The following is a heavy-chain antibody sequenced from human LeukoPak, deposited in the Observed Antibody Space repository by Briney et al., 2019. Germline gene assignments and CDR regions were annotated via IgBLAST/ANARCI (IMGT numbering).Heavy chain of an antibody. CDR2: MSRSGDII. CDR3: ARDVYYGSGSPRLDY. D-gene: IGHD3-10*01. CDR1: GFTFSDYN. V-gene: IGHV3-48*01. J-gene: IGHJ4*02. Sequence: PGGSLRLSCAASGFTFSDYNMNWVRQVPGKGLGSVSYMSRSGDIIYYADSVKGRFTISRDNAKNSLYLQMNSLRAEDTAVYYCARDVYYGSGSPRLDYWGQGTLVTVSS.